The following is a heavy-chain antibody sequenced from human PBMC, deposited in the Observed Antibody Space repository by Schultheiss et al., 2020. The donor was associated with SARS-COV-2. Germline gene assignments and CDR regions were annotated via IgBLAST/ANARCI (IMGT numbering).Heavy chain of an antibody. CDR1: GGTFSSYA. CDR3: ARDRPPYQRAVYYYYYMDV. J-gene: IGHJ6*03. Sequence: ASVKVSCKASGGTFSSYAISWVRQAPGQGLEWMGWINPNSGGTNYAQKLQGRVTMTTDTSTSTAYMELRSLRAEDTAVYYCARDRPPYQRAVYYYYYMDVWGKGTTVTVSS. CDR2: INPNSGGT. V-gene: IGHV1-18*01.